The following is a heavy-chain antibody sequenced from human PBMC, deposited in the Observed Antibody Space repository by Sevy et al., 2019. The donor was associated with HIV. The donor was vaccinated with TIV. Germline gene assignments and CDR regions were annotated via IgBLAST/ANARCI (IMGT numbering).Heavy chain of an antibody. CDR1: GFTFSDYY. D-gene: IGHD1-1*01. CDR3: ASAPIPPGRYNWNDFYYYYMDV. V-gene: IGHV3-11*04. Sequence: GRSLRLSCAASGFTFSDYYMSWIRQAPGKGLEWVSYISSSGSTIYYADSVKGRFTISRDNAKNSLYLQMNSLRAEDTAVYYCASAPIPPGRYNWNDFYYYYMDVWGKGTTVTVSS. CDR2: ISSSGSTI. J-gene: IGHJ6*03.